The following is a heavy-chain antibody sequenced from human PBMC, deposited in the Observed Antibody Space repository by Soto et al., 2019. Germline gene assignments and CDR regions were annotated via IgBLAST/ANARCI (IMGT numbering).Heavy chain of an antibody. CDR1: GFTFSSYA. J-gene: IGHJ4*02. CDR3: AKDIRGGYYDSSGYWQLPPSFDY. CDR2: ISGSGGST. V-gene: IGHV3-23*01. Sequence: GGSLRLSCVASGFTFSSYAMSWVRQAPGKGLEWVSAISGSGGSTYYADSVKGRFTISRDNSKNTLYLQMNSLRAEDTAVYYCAKDIRGGYYDSSGYWQLPPSFDYWGQGTLVTVSS. D-gene: IGHD3-22*01.